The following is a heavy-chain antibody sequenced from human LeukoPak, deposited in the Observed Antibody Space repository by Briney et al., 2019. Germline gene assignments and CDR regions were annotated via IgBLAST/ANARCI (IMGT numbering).Heavy chain of an antibody. CDR1: GESFSGYY. J-gene: IGHJ4*02. V-gene: IGHV4-34*01. Sequence: PSETLSLTCAVYGESFSGYYWTWIRQPPGKGLEWIGQINHSGSTNYNPSLTSRVTISVATSKNQFSLNLNSVTAADTAVYYCARRGSTGTTTVDYWGQGTLVTVSA. D-gene: IGHD1-1*01. CDR2: INHSGST. CDR3: ARRGSTGTTTVDY.